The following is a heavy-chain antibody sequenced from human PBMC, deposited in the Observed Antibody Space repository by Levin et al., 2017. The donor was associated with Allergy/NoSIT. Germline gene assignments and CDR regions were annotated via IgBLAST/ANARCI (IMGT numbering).Heavy chain of an antibody. V-gene: IGHV1-18*01. Sequence: GESLKISCKASGYTFTDYGISWVRQAPGQGLEWMGWISAYNGNTNFARNVQGRVTMTTDTSTSTAYMELRSLRYDDTAVYYCAREIQLWVGTPKYYFDYWGQGTLVTVSS. D-gene: IGHD5-18*01. CDR2: ISAYNGNT. CDR1: GYTFTDYG. J-gene: IGHJ4*02. CDR3: AREIQLWVGTPKYYFDY.